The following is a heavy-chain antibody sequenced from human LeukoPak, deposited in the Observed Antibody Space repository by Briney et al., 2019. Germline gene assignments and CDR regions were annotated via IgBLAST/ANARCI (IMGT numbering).Heavy chain of an antibody. J-gene: IGHJ4*02. CDR1: DAPISSYY. CDR2: ISYSGST. CDR3: ARHPELYFFDY. D-gene: IGHD3-10*01. Sequence: SETLSLTCTVSDAPISSYYWSWIRQPPGKGLEWIGYISYSGSTNYNPSLKSRVTISADTSKNQVSLTLSSVTAADTAVYYCARHPELYFFDYWGQGTLVTVSS. V-gene: IGHV4-59*08.